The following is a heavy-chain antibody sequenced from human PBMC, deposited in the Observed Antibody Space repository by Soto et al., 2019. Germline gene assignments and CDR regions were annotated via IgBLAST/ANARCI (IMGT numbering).Heavy chain of an antibody. J-gene: IGHJ4*02. D-gene: IGHD6-13*01. Sequence: SETLSLTCTVSGGSISSGGYYWSWIRQHPGKGLEWIGYIYYSGSTYYNPSLKSRVTISVDTSKNQFSLKLSSVTAADTAVYYCARGGGFSSSWSFDYWGQGTLVTVSS. CDR1: GGSISSGGYY. CDR2: IYYSGST. CDR3: ARGGGFSSSWSFDY. V-gene: IGHV4-31*03.